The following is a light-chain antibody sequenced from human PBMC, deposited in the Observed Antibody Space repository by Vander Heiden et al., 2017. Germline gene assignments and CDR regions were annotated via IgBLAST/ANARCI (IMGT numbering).Light chain of an antibody. V-gene: IGKV3-11*01. Sequence: EILLTQSPATLSLSPGDRATLSCRASQSVSSHLSWSQQKPGQAPRLLIYDASNRAMGIPARFSGSGSGTDFTLTISSLEPEDFAVYYCQQRSNWPPSLTFGGGTKVEI. CDR3: QQRSNWPPSLT. J-gene: IGKJ4*01. CDR1: QSVSSH. CDR2: DAS.